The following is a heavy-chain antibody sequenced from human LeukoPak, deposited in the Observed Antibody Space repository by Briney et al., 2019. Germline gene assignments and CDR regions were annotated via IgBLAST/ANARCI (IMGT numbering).Heavy chain of an antibody. CDR1: GFTFSSHA. J-gene: IGHJ4*02. CDR2: IGNNGDTT. CDR3: ARDLTNGRHYFDY. Sequence: GGSLRLSCAASGFTFSSHAMHWVRQAPGKGLEYVSGIGNNGDTTYYANSVKGRFTISRDNSKNTLYLEMGSLRAEDMAVYYCARDLTNGRHYFDYWGQGTLVTVSS. D-gene: IGHD1-14*01. V-gene: IGHV3-64*01.